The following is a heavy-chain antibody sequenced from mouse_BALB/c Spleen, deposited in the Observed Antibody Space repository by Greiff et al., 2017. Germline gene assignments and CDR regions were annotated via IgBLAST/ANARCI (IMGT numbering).Heavy chain of an antibody. Sequence: ESGPGLVKPSQSLSLTCSVTGYSITSGYYWNWIRQFPGNKLEWMGYISYDGSNNYNPSLKNRISITRDTSKNQFFLKLNSVTTEDTATYYCARDRGYYGSSLAWFAYWGQGTLVTVSA. CDR2: ISYDGSN. CDR1: GYSITSGYY. V-gene: IGHV3-6*02. D-gene: IGHD1-1*01. J-gene: IGHJ3*01. CDR3: ARDRGYYGSSLAWFAY.